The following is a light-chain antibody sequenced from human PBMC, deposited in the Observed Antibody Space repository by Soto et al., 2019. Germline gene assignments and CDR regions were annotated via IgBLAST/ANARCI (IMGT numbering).Light chain of an antibody. CDR2: EDN. J-gene: IGLJ3*02. V-gene: IGLV6-57*01. CDR3: PSFDTRNPLV. CDR1: SGSIGSSY. Sequence: NFMLTQPHSVSESPGKTVTISCTRSSGSIGSSYVQWYQQRPGSSPTTVIFEDNQRPTGVPVRFSGSIDSSSNSASLVISGPRTEDGGDYQCPSFDTRNPLVFGGGTKVTVL.